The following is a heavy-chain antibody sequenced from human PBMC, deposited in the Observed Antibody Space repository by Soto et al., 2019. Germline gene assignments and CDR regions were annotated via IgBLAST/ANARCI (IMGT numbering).Heavy chain of an antibody. V-gene: IGHV3-30*18. J-gene: IGHJ4*02. CDR2: VSHDGRNT. D-gene: IGHD6-19*01. CDR1: GFTFSSYS. Sequence: PGGSLRLSCAASGFTFSSYSMNWVRQAPGKGLEWVAVVSHDGRNTHYADSVKGRFTISRDSSKNTVSLEMTSLRAEDMAVYYCAKGGRQWLVTSDFNYWGQGALVTVSS. CDR3: AKGGRQWLVTSDFNY.